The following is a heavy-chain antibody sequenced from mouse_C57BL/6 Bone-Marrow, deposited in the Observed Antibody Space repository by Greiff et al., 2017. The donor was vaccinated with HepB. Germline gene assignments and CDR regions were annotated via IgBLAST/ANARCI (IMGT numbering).Heavy chain of an antibody. V-gene: IGHV1-15*01. CDR2: IDPETGGT. J-gene: IGHJ2*01. Sequence: QVQLKESGAELVRPGASVTLSCKASGYTFTDYEMHWVKQTPVHGLEWIGAIDPETGGTAYNQKFKGKAILTADKSSSTAYMELRSLTSEDSAVYYCTRGVWDYWGQGTTLTVSS. CDR1: GYTFTDYE. CDR3: TRGVWDY.